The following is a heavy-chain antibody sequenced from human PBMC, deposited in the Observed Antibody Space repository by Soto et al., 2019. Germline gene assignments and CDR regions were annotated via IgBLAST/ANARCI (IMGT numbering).Heavy chain of an antibody. Sequence: PGGSLRLSCAASGFTFSSYAMSWVRQAPGKGLEWVSAISGSGGSTYYADSVKGRFTISRDNSKNTLYLQMNSLRAEDTAVYYCAKLGGVRGVIARQVHFDPWGQGTLVTVSS. CDR3: AKLGGVRGVIARQVHFDP. CDR1: GFTFSSYA. D-gene: IGHD3-10*01. V-gene: IGHV3-23*01. CDR2: ISGSGGST. J-gene: IGHJ5*02.